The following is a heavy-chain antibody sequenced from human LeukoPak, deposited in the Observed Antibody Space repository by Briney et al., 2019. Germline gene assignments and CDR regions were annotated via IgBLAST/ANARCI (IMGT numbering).Heavy chain of an antibody. CDR3: AKGRGTTVTAAANY. V-gene: IGHV3-23*01. Sequence: GESLRLSCAASGFTFSSYAMSWVRQAPGKGLEWVSAISGSGGSTYYADSAKGRFTVSRDNSKNTLFLQFNSLRADDTAVYYCAKGRGTTVTAAANYWGQGTLVTVSS. CDR1: GFTFSSYA. CDR2: ISGSGGST. J-gene: IGHJ4*02. D-gene: IGHD4-17*01.